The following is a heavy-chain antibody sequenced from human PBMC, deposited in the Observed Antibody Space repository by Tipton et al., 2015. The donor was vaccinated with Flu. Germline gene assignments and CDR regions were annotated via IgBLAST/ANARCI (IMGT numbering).Heavy chain of an antibody. V-gene: IGHV4-39*07. J-gene: IGHJ1*01. CDR1: GGSISSYY. D-gene: IGHD6-19*01. CDR2: IYYSGRT. Sequence: TLSLTCTVSGGSISSYYWGWIRQPPGKGLEWIGSIYYSGRTYYNPSLKSRVTLSVDTSKNQFSLKLSSVTAADTAVYYCAREKDSSGSEFFQQWGQGTLVTVSS. CDR3: AREKDSSGSEFFQQ.